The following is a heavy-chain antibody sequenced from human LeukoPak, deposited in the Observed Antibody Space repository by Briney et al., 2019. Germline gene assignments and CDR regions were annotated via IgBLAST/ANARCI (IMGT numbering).Heavy chain of an antibody. CDR1: GSTFSSYA. CDR2: ISYDGSNK. V-gene: IGHV3-30*04. D-gene: IGHD3-9*01. Sequence: GGSLRLSCAASGSTFSSYAMHWVRQAPGKGLEWVAVISYDGSNKYYADSVKGRFTISRDNSKNTLYLQMNSLRAEDTAVYYCARDYLHYDILTGCDYWGQGTLVTVSS. CDR3: ARDYLHYDILTGCDY. J-gene: IGHJ4*02.